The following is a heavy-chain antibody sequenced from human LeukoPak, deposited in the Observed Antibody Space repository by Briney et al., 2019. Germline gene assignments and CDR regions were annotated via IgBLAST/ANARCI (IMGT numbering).Heavy chain of an antibody. CDR1: GGTFSSYA. CDR3: ARGDILTGYSAFDI. D-gene: IGHD3-9*01. J-gene: IGHJ3*02. Sequence: SVTVSCKASGGTFSSYAISWVRQAPGQGLEWMGRIIPILGIANYAQKFQGRVTIPADKSTSTAYIELSSLRSEDTAVYYCARGDILTGYSAFDIWGQGTMVTVSS. V-gene: IGHV1-69*04. CDR2: IIPILGIA.